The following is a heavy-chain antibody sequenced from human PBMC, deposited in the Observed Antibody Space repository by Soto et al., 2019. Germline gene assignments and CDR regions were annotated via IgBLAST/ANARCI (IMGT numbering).Heavy chain of an antibody. V-gene: IGHV1-3*01. Sequence: ASVKVSCKASGYTFTSYAMHWVRQAPGQRLEWMGWINAGNDNTKYSQKFQGRVTITRDTSASTAYMELSSLRSEDTAVYYCARSIVVVTALDYWGQGTRVTVSS. CDR1: GYTFTSYA. J-gene: IGHJ4*02. CDR2: INAGNDNT. D-gene: IGHD2-21*02. CDR3: ARSIVVVTALDY.